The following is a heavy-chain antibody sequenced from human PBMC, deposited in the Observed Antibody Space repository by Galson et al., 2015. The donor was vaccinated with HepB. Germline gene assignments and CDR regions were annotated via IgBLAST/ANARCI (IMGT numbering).Heavy chain of an antibody. D-gene: IGHD5-18*01. CDR1: GYIFNVYG. Sequence: SVKVSCKASGYIFNVYGTSWVRQAPGQGLEWMGWISANSGDTKYLRKLQGRVTVTTDTSTGTAYMESRSLRSDDTAVYYCARDSVDTPFIIDYWGQGTLVTVSS. CDR3: ARDSVDTPFIIDY. V-gene: IGHV1-18*01. J-gene: IGHJ4*02. CDR2: ISANSGDT.